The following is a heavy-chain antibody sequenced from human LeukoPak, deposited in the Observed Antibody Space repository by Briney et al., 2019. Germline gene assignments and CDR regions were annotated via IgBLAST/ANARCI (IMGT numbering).Heavy chain of an antibody. V-gene: IGHV1-18*01. CDR2: ISAYNGNT. J-gene: IGHJ5*02. D-gene: IGHD3-9*01. CDR1: GYTFTSYG. Sequence: GASVKVSCKASGYTFTSYGISWVRQAPGQGLEWTGWISAYNGNTNYAQNLQGRVTMTTDTSTTTAYMELRSLRSDDTAVYYCARDLKYNILTGYRSSFGFDPWGQGTLVTVSS. CDR3: ARDLKYNILTGYRSSFGFDP.